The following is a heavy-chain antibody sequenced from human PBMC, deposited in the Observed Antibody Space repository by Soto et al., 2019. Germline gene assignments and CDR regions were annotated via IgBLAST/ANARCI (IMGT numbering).Heavy chain of an antibody. CDR1: GYTFTGYY. Sequence: QVQLVQSGAEVKKPGASVKVSCKASGYTFTGYYMHWVRQAPGQGLEWMGWINPNSGGTNYAQKFQGRVTMTRDTSISTAYMELSRLRSDDTAVYYCAMLFDYYDSSCYYYNWFDPWGQGTLVTVSS. CDR2: INPNSGGT. V-gene: IGHV1-2*02. J-gene: IGHJ5*02. CDR3: AMLFDYYDSSCYYYNWFDP. D-gene: IGHD3-22*01.